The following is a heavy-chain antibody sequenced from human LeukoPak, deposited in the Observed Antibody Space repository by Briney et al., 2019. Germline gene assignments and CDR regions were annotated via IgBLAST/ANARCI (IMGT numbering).Heavy chain of an antibody. CDR1: GFTFSSYA. D-gene: IGHD3-10*01. Sequence: GGSLRLSCAASGFTFSSYAMSWVRQAPGKGLEWVSAISGSGGSTYYADSVKGRFTISRDNSKNTLYLQMNSLRAEDTAVYYCAKAVLLWFGELLYYFDYWGQGTLVTVSS. V-gene: IGHV3-23*01. CDR2: ISGSGGST. CDR3: AKAVLLWFGELLYYFDY. J-gene: IGHJ4*02.